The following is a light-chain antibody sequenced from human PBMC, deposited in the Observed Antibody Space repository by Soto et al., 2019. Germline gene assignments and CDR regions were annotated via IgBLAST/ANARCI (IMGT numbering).Light chain of an antibody. V-gene: IGLV1-51*01. Sequence: QSVLTQPPSVSAAPGQGVTISCSGSTSNIENNFVSWYRQVPGSAPTLLILDNDKRASGIPDRISASRSGTSATLAITGLQSGDEADYFCATWDDSLSNLIFGGGTKVTVL. CDR2: DND. J-gene: IGLJ2*01. CDR3: ATWDDSLSNLI. CDR1: TSNIENNF.